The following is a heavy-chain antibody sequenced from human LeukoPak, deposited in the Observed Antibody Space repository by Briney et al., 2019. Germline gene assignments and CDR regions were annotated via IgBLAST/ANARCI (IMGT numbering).Heavy chain of an antibody. D-gene: IGHD6-19*01. Sequence: GGSLRLSCTASGFTFGDYAMSWFRQAPGKGLEWVGFIRSKAYGGTTEYAASVKGRFTISRDDSKSIAYLHMNSLKTEDTAVYYCTRDLVQEGLGGYYFDYWGQGTLVTVSS. J-gene: IGHJ4*02. CDR3: TRDLVQEGLGGYYFDY. V-gene: IGHV3-49*03. CDR1: GFTFGDYA. CDR2: IRSKAYGGTT.